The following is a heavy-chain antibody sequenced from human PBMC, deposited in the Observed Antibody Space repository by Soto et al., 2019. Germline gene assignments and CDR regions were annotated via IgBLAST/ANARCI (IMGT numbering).Heavy chain of an antibody. CDR1: GASMNSYH. CDR2: IHSSGST. Sequence: QVQLQASGPGLVKPSETLSLTCTVSGASMNSYHWSWIRQPAGKGLEWIGQIHSSGSTNYNPSLKSRVTMSVDTSKNQSSLRLMSLTAANTAVYYCARDQGVAAACITWFDPWGQGSLVTVSS. D-gene: IGHD6-13*01. J-gene: IGHJ5*02. V-gene: IGHV4-4*07. CDR3: ARDQGVAAACITWFDP.